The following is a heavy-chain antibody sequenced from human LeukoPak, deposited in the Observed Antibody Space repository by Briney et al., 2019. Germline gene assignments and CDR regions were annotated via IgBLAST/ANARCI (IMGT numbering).Heavy chain of an antibody. J-gene: IGHJ5*02. D-gene: IGHD1-26*01. V-gene: IGHV3-74*01. CDR1: GFTFRSHW. CDR3: AREDSGSIGWFDP. CDR2: INGDGSIT. Sequence: GGPLRLSCAASGFTFRSHWMHWVRQAPGKGLVWVSRINGDGSITTYADSVKGRFTISRDNAKNTLYLQMNSLRAEDTAVYYCAREDSGSIGWFDPWGQGTLVTVSS.